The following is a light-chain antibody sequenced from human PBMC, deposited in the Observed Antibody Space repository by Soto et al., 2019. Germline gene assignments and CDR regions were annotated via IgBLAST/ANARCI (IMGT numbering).Light chain of an antibody. V-gene: IGKV3-20*01. CDR3: HQYDSLPLT. J-gene: IGKJ4*01. CDR1: QSVASNY. Sequence: EIVLTPSPGTLSLSPGERATLSCRASQSVASNYLGWYQQKPGQAPRVLIFDASIRATGIPDRFSASGSGSDFTLTISRLEPDDFAVYYCHQYDSLPLTFGGGTKVDIK. CDR2: DAS.